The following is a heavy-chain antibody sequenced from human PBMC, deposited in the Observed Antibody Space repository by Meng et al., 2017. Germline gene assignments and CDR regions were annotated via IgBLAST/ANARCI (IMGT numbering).Heavy chain of an antibody. D-gene: IGHD3-16*01. J-gene: IGHJ4*02. Sequence: ESQLVVSGGRFVQPGGSLRLSFAASGFNVSSNDLSWVRQAPGKGLEWVSVIYSGGSTYYADSVKGRFTISRDNSKNTLYLQMNSLRAEDTAVYYCARDLGYWGQGTLVTVSS. V-gene: IGHV3-53*01. CDR2: IYSGGST. CDR1: GFNVSSND. CDR3: ARDLGY.